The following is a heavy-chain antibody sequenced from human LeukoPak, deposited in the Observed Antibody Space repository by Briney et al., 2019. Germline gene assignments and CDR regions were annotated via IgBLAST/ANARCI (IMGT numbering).Heavy chain of an antibody. Sequence: PSETLSLTCTVSGGSISSSSYYWGWIRQPPGKGLEWIGSIYYSGSTCYNPSLKSRVTISVDTSKNQFSLKLSSVTAADTAVYYCARDLLGNLVGGRWLQSDDAFDIWGQGTMVTVSS. CDR3: ARDLLGNLVGGRWLQSDDAFDI. D-gene: IGHD5-24*01. J-gene: IGHJ3*02. CDR1: GGSISSSSYY. V-gene: IGHV4-39*07. CDR2: IYYSGST.